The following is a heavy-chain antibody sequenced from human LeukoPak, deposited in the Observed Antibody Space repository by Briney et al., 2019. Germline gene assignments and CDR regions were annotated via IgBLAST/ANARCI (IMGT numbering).Heavy chain of an antibody. D-gene: IGHD4-17*01. Sequence: PGGSLRLSCAASGFTFSSYSMNWVRQAPGKGLEWVSYISSSSSTIYYADSVRGRFTISRDNAKNSLYLQMNSLRAEDTAVYYCASYGDYGSFDYWGQGTLVTVSS. CDR1: GFTFSSYS. V-gene: IGHV3-48*04. J-gene: IGHJ4*02. CDR3: ASYGDYGSFDY. CDR2: ISSSSSTI.